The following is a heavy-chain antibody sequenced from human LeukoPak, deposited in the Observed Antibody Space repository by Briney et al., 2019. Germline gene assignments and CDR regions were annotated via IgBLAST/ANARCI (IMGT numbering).Heavy chain of an antibody. Sequence: PGGSLRLSCAASGFTFRSYTMGWVRQAPGGGLEWVSAIDGLGYSTYYVDSVNGRFTISRDNSQNTLYLEMNSLTAEDTAVYYCAKELRSHTGWPFDYWGQGALVTVSS. CDR3: AKELRSHTGWPFDY. D-gene: IGHD6-19*01. J-gene: IGHJ4*02. CDR1: GFTFRSYT. CDR2: IDGLGYST. V-gene: IGHV3-23*01.